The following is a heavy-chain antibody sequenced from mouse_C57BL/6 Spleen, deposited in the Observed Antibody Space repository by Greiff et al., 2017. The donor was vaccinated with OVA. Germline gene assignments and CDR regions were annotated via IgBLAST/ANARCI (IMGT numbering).Heavy chain of an antibody. J-gene: IGHJ2*01. D-gene: IGHD2-2*01. Sequence: QVQLQQSGAELVKPGASVKISCKASGYAFSSYWMNWVKQRPGKGLEWIGQIYPGDGDTNYNGKFKGKATLTADKSSSTAYMQLSSLTSEDSAVYFCARAGGLYGYLGFGYWGKGTTLTVSS. CDR2: IYPGDGDT. V-gene: IGHV1-80*01. CDR3: ARAGGLYGYLGFGY. CDR1: GYAFSSYW.